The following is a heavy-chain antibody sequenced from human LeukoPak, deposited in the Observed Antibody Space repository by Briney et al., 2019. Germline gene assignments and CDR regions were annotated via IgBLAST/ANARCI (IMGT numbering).Heavy chain of an antibody. Sequence: PSETLSLTCTVSGYSISSGYYWGWIRQPPGKGLEWIGSIYHSGSTNYNPSLKSRVTISVDTSKNQFSLKLSSVTAADTAVYYCARRGKPYCSSTSCYTGSFFYWGQGTLVTVSS. V-gene: IGHV4-38-2*02. D-gene: IGHD2-2*02. CDR1: GYSISSGYY. J-gene: IGHJ4*02. CDR3: ARRGKPYCSSTSCYTGSFFY. CDR2: IYHSGST.